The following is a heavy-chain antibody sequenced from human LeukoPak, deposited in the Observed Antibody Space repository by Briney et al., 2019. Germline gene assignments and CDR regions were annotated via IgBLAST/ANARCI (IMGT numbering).Heavy chain of an antibody. V-gene: IGHV1-69*04. CDR1: GGTFTSYG. Sequence: SVKVSCKASGGTFTSYGINWVRQAPGLGLEWMGRIIPIVGILNYAQRFQGRVTITTDESTSTAYMELSSLRSEDTAVYYCARVGSYWSNDYWGQGTLVTVSS. CDR3: ARVGSYWSNDY. D-gene: IGHD1-26*01. CDR2: IIPIVGIL. J-gene: IGHJ4*02.